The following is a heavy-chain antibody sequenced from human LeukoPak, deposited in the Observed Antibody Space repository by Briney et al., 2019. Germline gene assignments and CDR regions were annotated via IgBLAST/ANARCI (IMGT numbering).Heavy chain of an antibody. CDR1: GGSISSYY. V-gene: IGHV4-59*12. CDR2: IYYSGST. Sequence: PSETLSLTCTVSGGSISSYYWSWIRQPPGKGLEWIGYIYYSGSTNYNPSLKSRVTMSVDTSKNQFSLKLSSVTAADTAVYYCARLESYYYDSGSHRVLDYWGQGNLVTVSS. J-gene: IGHJ4*02. CDR3: ARLESYYYDSGSHRVLDY. D-gene: IGHD3-10*01.